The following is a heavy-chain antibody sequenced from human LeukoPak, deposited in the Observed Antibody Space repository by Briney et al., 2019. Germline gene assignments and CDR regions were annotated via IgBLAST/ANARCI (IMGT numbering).Heavy chain of an antibody. D-gene: IGHD3-10*01. Sequence: ASVKVSCKASGYTFTGYCMHWVRQAPGQGLEWMGWINPNSGGTNYAQKFQGRVTMTRDTSISTAYMELSRLRSDDTAVYYCATSLLLWFGELLGGFDYWGQGTLVTVSS. V-gene: IGHV1-2*02. CDR3: ATSLLLWFGELLGGFDY. CDR2: INPNSGGT. CDR1: GYTFTGYC. J-gene: IGHJ4*02.